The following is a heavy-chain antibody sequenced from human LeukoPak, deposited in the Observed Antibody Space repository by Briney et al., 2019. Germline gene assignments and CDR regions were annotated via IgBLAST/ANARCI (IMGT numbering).Heavy chain of an antibody. CDR1: GFSVSSNY. D-gene: IGHD2-21*02. V-gene: IGHV3-53*01. CDR3: ARTDETAPAEDFQH. Sequence: GGSLRLSCAASGFSVSSNYMSWVRQAPGKRLEWVSVIYSGGSTYYADSVKGRFTISRDNSKNTLYLQMKSLRAEDTAVYYCARTDETAPAEDFQHWGQGTLVTVSS. J-gene: IGHJ1*01. CDR2: IYSGGST.